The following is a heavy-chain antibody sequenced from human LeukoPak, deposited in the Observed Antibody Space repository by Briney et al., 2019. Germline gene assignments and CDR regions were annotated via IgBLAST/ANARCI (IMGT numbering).Heavy chain of an antibody. Sequence: GGSLRLSCAASGFTFSSYVMHWVRQAPGKGLEGVTVISNDGSNKYHADSVKGRFTSSRDNSKNTLYLQMNSLRDEDTAVYYCARDRGQWLLPLLYYWGQGTPVTVSS. CDR3: ARDRGQWLLPLLYY. CDR1: GFTFSSYV. V-gene: IGHV3-30*04. CDR2: ISNDGSNK. D-gene: IGHD6-19*01. J-gene: IGHJ4*02.